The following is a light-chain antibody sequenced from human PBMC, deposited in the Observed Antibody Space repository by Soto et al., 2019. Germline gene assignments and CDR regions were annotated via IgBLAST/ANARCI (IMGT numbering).Light chain of an antibody. CDR3: SAYTSSSTLV. CDR2: DVS. V-gene: IGLV2-14*01. Sequence: QSALTQPASVSGSPGQSITISCTGNSSDVGGYNYVSWYQQHPGKAPKLMIYDVSNRPSGVSNRFSGSKSGNTASLTISGLQAEDDADYYCSAYTSSSTLVFGGGTKLTVL. CDR1: SSDVGGYNY. J-gene: IGLJ2*01.